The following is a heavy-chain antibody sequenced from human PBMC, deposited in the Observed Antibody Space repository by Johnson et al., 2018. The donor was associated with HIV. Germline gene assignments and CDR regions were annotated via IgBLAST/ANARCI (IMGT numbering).Heavy chain of an antibody. Sequence: QVQLVESGGGVVQPGGSLRLSCAASGFTFSSYGMHWVRQTPGKGLEWVAFTRFDGSKKYYAESVKGRFTISRDNSKTTLYLQMNSLASEDTAVYYCAKKRDYGDADGFDMWGQGTMVTVSS. J-gene: IGHJ3*02. CDR1: GFTFSSYG. CDR2: TRFDGSKK. CDR3: AKKRDYGDADGFDM. D-gene: IGHD4-17*01. V-gene: IGHV3-30*02.